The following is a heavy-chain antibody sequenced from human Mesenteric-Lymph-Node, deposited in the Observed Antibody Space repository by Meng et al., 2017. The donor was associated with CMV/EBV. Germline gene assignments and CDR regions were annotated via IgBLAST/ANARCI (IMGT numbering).Heavy chain of an antibody. Sequence: CTVSGGSISSGGYYWSWIRQHPGKGLEWIGYIYYSGSTYYNPSLKSRVTISVDTPKNQFSLKLSSVTAADTAVYYCGYSYGYGLLDYWGQGTLVTVSS. CDR2: IYYSGST. D-gene: IGHD5-18*01. J-gene: IGHJ4*02. V-gene: IGHV4-31*03. CDR3: GYSYGYGLLDY. CDR1: GGSISSGGYY.